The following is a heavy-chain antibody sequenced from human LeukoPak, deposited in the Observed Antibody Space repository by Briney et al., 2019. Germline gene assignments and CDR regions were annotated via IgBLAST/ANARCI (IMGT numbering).Heavy chain of an antibody. Sequence: PGGSLRLSCAASGFTFGSYAMSWVRQAPGKGLEWVSAISGSGGSTYYADSVKGRFTISRDNSKNTLYLQMNSLRAGDTAVYYCARVRTIVGATGYYYYYGMDVWGQGTTVTVSS. D-gene: IGHD1-26*01. CDR1: GFTFGSYA. CDR2: ISGSGGST. J-gene: IGHJ6*02. V-gene: IGHV3-23*01. CDR3: ARVRTIVGATGYYYYYGMDV.